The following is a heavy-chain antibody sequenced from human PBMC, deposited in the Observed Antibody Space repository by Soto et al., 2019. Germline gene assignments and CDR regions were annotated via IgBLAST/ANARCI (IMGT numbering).Heavy chain of an antibody. Sequence: GGSLRLSCAASGFTFSSYAMSWVRQAPGKGLEWVSAISGSGGSTYYADSVKGRFTISRDNSKNTLYLQMNSLRAEDTAVYYCAKDRGSSWSYYYYYMDVWGKGTTVTVSS. CDR2: ISGSGGST. D-gene: IGHD6-13*01. CDR3: AKDRGSSWSYYYYYMDV. J-gene: IGHJ6*03. V-gene: IGHV3-23*01. CDR1: GFTFSSYA.